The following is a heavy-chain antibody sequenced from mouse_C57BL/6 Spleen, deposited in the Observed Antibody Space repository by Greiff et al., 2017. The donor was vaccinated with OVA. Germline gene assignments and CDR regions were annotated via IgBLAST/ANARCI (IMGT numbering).Heavy chain of an antibody. V-gene: IGHV1-64*01. D-gene: IGHD1-1*01. CDR1: GYTFTSYW. CDR2: IHPNSGST. J-gene: IGHJ1*03. CDR3: ARGRDYGSSYEYFDV. Sequence: VQLQQPGAELVKPGASVKLSCKASGYTFTSYWMHWVKQRPGQGLEWIGMIHPNSGSTNYNEKFKSKATLTVDKSSSTAYMQLSSLTSEDSAVYYCARGRDYGSSYEYFDVWGTGTTVTVSS.